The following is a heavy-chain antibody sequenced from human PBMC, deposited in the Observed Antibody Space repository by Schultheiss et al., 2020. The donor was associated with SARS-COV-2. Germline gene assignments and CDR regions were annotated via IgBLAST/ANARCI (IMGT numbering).Heavy chain of an antibody. CDR3: ARDTYTIFGVVTSYYFDY. CDR1: GYTFTGYY. D-gene: IGHD3-3*01. CDR2: IIPILGIA. J-gene: IGHJ4*02. V-gene: IGHV1-69*04. Sequence: KISCKASGYTFTGYYMHWVRQAPGQGLEWMGRIIPILGIANYAQKFQGRVTITADKSTSTAYMELNSLRAEDTAVYYCARDTYTIFGVVTSYYFDYWGQGTLVTVSS.